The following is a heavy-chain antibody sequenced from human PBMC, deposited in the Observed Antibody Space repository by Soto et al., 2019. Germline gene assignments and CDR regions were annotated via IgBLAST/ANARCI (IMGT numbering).Heavy chain of an antibody. Sequence: GGSLRLSCAASGFTFSSYGMHWVRQAPGKGLEWVAVISYDGSNKYYADSVKGRFTISRDNSKNTLYLQMNSLRAEDTAVYYCAKDPYGDYLPEYYYYGMDVWGQGTKVTAP. V-gene: IGHV3-30*18. D-gene: IGHD4-17*01. CDR1: GFTFSSYG. CDR2: ISYDGSNK. J-gene: IGHJ6*02. CDR3: AKDPYGDYLPEYYYYGMDV.